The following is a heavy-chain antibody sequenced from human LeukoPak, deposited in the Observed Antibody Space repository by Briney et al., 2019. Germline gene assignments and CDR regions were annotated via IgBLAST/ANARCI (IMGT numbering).Heavy chain of an antibody. CDR2: IWYDGSNK. D-gene: IGHD6-19*01. Sequence: GGSLRLSCAASGFTFSSYAMSWVRQAPGKGLEWVAVIWYDGSNKYYADSVKGRFTISRDNSKNTLYLQMNSLRAEDTAVYYCARSSGWQPDFDYWGQGTLVTVSS. V-gene: IGHV3-33*08. CDR1: GFTFSSYA. J-gene: IGHJ4*02. CDR3: ARSSGWQPDFDY.